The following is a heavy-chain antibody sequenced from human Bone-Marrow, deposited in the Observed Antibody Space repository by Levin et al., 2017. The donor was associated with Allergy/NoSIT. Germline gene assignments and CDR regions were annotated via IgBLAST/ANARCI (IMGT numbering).Heavy chain of an antibody. CDR2: IRPNNGGA. J-gene: IGHJ4*02. CDR3: ATEGPWIQPPSH. CDR1: GYIFSGYF. D-gene: IGHD5-18*01. V-gene: IGHV1-2*02. Sequence: GESLKISCKASGYIFSGYFMHWVRQAPGQGLEWMGWIRPNNGGANYAQKFQDRVTMTADASISTAYMELRRLRSDDTAVYYCATEGPWIQPPSHWGQGTLVTVSS.